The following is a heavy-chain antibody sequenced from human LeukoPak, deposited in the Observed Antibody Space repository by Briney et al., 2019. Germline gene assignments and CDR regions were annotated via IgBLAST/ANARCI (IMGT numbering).Heavy chain of an antibody. Sequence: GASVKVSCKASGYTFTSYYMHWVRQATGQGLEWMGIINPSGGSTSYAQKFQGRVTMTRDTSTSTVYMELSSLRSEDTAVYYCARAASYCSSTSCPLGYWGQGTLVTVSS. J-gene: IGHJ4*02. V-gene: IGHV1-46*01. CDR3: ARAASYCSSTSCPLGY. CDR2: INPSGGST. D-gene: IGHD2-2*01. CDR1: GYTFTSYY.